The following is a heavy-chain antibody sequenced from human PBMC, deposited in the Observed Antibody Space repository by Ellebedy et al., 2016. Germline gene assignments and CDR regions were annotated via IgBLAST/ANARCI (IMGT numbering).Heavy chain of an antibody. CDR3: AKGNLVVPAATDAFDI. J-gene: IGHJ3*02. CDR1: GFTFSSYG. V-gene: IGHV3-30*18. D-gene: IGHD2-2*01. Sequence: GESLKISXAASGFTFSSYGMHWVRQAPGKGLEWVAVISYDGSNKYYADSVKGRFTISRGNSKNTLYLQMNSLRAEDTAVYYCAKGNLVVPAATDAFDIWGQGTMVTVSS. CDR2: ISYDGSNK.